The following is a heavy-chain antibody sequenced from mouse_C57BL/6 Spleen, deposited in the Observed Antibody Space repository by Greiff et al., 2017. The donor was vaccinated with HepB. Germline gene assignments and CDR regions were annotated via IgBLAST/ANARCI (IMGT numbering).Heavy chain of an antibody. V-gene: IGHV5-2*01. CDR3: ARMGEGTSFAY. J-gene: IGHJ3*01. CDR2: INSDGGST. Sequence: EVQGVESGGGLVQPGASLKLSCESNEYEFPSPDMSWVRKTPEKRLELVAAINSDGGSTYYPDTMERRFIISRDNTKKTLYLQMSSVRSDDTAFYYWARMGEGTSFAYWGQGTLVTVS. CDR1: EYEFPSPD.